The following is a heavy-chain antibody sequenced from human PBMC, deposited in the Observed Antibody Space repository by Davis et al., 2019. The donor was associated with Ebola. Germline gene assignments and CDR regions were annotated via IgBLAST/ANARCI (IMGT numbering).Heavy chain of an antibody. Sequence: PGGSLRLSCAASGFTFSSYGMHWVRQAPGKGLEWVAVIWYDGSNKYYADSVKGRFTISRDNSKNTLYLQMNSLRAEDTAVYYCARVGIAAAVYDAFDIWGQGTMVTVSS. V-gene: IGHV3-33*01. D-gene: IGHD6-13*01. CDR1: GFTFSSYG. CDR2: IWYDGSNK. CDR3: ARVGIAAAVYDAFDI. J-gene: IGHJ3*02.